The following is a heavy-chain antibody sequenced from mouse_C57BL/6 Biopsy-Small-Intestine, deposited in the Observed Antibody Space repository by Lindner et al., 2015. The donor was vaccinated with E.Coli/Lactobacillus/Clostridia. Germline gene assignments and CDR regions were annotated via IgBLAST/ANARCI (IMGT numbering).Heavy chain of an antibody. CDR2: INPSSGYT. V-gene: IGHV1-7*01. D-gene: IGHD3-1*01. J-gene: IGHJ4*01. CDR1: GYTFTSYW. CDR3: ARTARASIYYAMDY. Sequence: VQLQESGAELAKPGALVKVSCKASGYTFTSYWMHWVKQRPGQGLEWIGYINPSSGYTEYNQKFKDKATLTADKSSSTAYMQLSSLTSEDSALYYCARTARASIYYAMDYWGQGTSVTVSS.